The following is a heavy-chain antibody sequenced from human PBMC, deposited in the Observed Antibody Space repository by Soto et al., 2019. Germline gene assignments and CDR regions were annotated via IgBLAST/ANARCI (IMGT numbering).Heavy chain of an antibody. CDR3: AKDVHYYDSSGDFDY. Sequence: VQLVESGGGLVQPGRSLRLSCAASGFTFDDYAMHWVRQAPGKGLEWVSGIGWNSGSIDYADSVKGRFTISRDKTNNTRYLQMNSLRAEDTAMYYCAKDVHYYDSSGDFDYWGHGTLVTVSS. CDR1: GFTFDDYA. D-gene: IGHD3-22*01. CDR2: IGWNSGSI. V-gene: IGHV3-9*01. J-gene: IGHJ4*01.